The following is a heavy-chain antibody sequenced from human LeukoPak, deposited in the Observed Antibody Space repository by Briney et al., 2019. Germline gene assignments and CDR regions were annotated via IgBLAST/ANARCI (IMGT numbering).Heavy chain of an antibody. CDR3: ATVKKYYDFWSGYWAPDY. D-gene: IGHD3-3*01. V-gene: IGHV1-8*01. Sequence: ASVKVSCKASGYTFTSYDINWVRQATGQGLEWMGWMNPNSGNTGYAQKFQGRVTMTRNTSISTAYMELSSLRSEDTAVYYCATVKKYYDFWSGYWAPDYWGQGTLVTVSS. J-gene: IGHJ4*02. CDR1: GYTFTSYD. CDR2: MNPNSGNT.